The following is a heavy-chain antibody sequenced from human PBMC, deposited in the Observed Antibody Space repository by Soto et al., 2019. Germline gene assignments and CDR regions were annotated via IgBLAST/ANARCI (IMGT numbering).Heavy chain of an antibody. Sequence: SETVSLTCAVYGGSANGYYWNWIRQPPGKGLEWIGEINHTGGTRYNPSLKSRVTMSVDTSKNQFSLRLSSVTAADTAIYYCATRITVFGLLIPPFDPWGQGTQVTVSS. J-gene: IGHJ5*02. CDR3: ATRITVFGLLIPPFDP. CDR1: GGSANGYY. V-gene: IGHV4-34*01. D-gene: IGHD3-3*01. CDR2: INHTGGT.